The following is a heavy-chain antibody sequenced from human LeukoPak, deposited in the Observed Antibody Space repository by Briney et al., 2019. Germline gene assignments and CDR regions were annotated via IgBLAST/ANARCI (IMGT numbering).Heavy chain of an antibody. J-gene: IGHJ4*02. CDR3: ARWGDYYYDSSGYSG. CDR2: IIPIFGTA. D-gene: IGHD3-22*01. CDR1: GGTFSSYA. V-gene: IGHV1-69*05. Sequence: SVKVSCKASGGTFSSYAISWVRQAPGQGLEWMGGIIPIFGTANYAQKFQGRVTITTDESTSTAYMELSSLRSENTAVYYCARWGDYYYDSSGYSGWGQGTLVTVSS.